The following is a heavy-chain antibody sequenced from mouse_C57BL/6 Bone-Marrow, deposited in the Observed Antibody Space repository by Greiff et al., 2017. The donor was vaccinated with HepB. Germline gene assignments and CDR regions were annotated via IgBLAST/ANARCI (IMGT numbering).Heavy chain of an antibody. Sequence: EVQLQQSGAELVRPGASVKLSCTASGFNIKDDYMHWVKQRPEQGLEWIGWIDPENGDTEYASKFQGKATITADTSSNTAYLQLSSLTSEDTAVYYCTTMVTTEYFDYWGQGTTLTVSS. CDR1: GFNIKDDY. D-gene: IGHD2-2*01. V-gene: IGHV14-4*01. CDR3: TTMVTTEYFDY. CDR2: IDPENGDT. J-gene: IGHJ2*01.